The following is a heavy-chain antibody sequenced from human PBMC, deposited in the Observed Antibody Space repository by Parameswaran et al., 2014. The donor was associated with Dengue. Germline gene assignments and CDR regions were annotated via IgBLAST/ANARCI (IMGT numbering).Heavy chain of an antibody. CDR2: IDPSDSYT. V-gene: IGHV5-10-1*01. J-gene: IGHJ4*02. D-gene: IGHD3-22*01. CDR3: ARHDAVSYYDSSGNYFDY. Sequence: VRQMPGKGLEWMGRIDPSDSYTNYSPSFQGHVTISADKSISTAYLQWSSLKASDTAMYYCARHDAVSYYDSSGNYFDYWGQGTLVTVSS.